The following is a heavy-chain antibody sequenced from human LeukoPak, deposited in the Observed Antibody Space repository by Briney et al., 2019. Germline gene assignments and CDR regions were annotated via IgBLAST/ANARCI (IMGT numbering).Heavy chain of an antibody. D-gene: IGHD5-12*01. CDR1: GGTFSSYT. CDR3: ARETPGGYDSFVYYYYMDV. J-gene: IGHJ6*03. Sequence: ASVKVSCKASGGTFSSYTISWVRQAPGQGLEWMGRIIPILGIANYAQKFQGRVTITADKSTSTAYMELSSLRSEDTAVDYCARETPGGYDSFVYYYYMDVWGKGTTVTVSS. V-gene: IGHV1-69*04. CDR2: IIPILGIA.